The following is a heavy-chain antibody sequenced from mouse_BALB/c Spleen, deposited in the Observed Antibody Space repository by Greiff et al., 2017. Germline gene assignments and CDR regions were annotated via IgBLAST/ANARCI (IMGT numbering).Heavy chain of an antibody. CDR1: GYSITSGYY. V-gene: IGHV3-6*02. CDR2: ISYDGSN. J-gene: IGHJ3*01. D-gene: IGHD2-14*01. CDR3: ARGRYDGTWFAY. Sequence: DVKLQESGPGLVKPSQSLSLTCSVTGYSITSGYYWNWIRQFPGNKLEWMGCISYDGSNNYNPSLKNRISITRDTSKNQFFLKLNSVTTEDTATYYCARGRYDGTWFAYWGQGTLVTVSA.